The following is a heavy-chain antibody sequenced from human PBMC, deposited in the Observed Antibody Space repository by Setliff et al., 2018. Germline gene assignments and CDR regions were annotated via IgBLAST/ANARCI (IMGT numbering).Heavy chain of an antibody. J-gene: IGHJ5*02. CDR1: GDSIGRGGYY. D-gene: IGHD3-16*01. CDR2: IYYSGST. CDR3: ARDRRGGYGAINWFDP. V-gene: IGHV4-31*03. Sequence: SETLSLTCTVSGDSIGRGGYYWSWIRQQPGKGLEWIASIYYSGSTYYNPSLKGRLRVSMDSSKNQFYLDLSSVTAADTAVYYCARDRRGGYGAINWFDPWGQGTLVTVPQ.